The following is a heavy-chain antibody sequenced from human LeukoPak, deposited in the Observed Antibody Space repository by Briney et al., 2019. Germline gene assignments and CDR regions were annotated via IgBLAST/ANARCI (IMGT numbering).Heavy chain of an antibody. Sequence: PGGSLRLSCAASGFTFSNYWMSWVRQAPGRGLEWVANIKYDGGEKYYVDSVKGRLTISRDNAKDSLYLQMNSLRAEDTAVYYRARGKWLALDSWGQGTLVTVSS. CDR3: ARGKWLALDS. CDR2: IKYDGGEK. V-gene: IGHV3-7*01. CDR1: GFTFSNYW. J-gene: IGHJ4*02. D-gene: IGHD6-19*01.